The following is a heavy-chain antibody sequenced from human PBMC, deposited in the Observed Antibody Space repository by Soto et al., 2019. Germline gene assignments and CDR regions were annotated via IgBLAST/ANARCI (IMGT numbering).Heavy chain of an antibody. CDR1: EDTITRYV. J-gene: IGHJ6*02. D-gene: IGHD6-13*01. CDR3: ATSTIDTSTWKQYFYGMDV. CDR2: INAGNGNT. Sequence: ASVNVSCKGSEDTITRYVRHWGSKAHGQRLEWMGWINAGNGNTKYSQNFQGRVTITRDASASTAYMELSSLRSQDTAVYYCATSTIDTSTWKQYFYGMDVWGQGSTVPGSS. V-gene: IGHV1-3*01.